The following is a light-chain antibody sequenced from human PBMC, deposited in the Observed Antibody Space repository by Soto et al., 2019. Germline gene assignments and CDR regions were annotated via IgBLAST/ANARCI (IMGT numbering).Light chain of an antibody. CDR2: YMS. CDR1: QYVGSR. V-gene: IGKV3-11*01. CDR3: HQRQSWPRT. Sequence: EIVLTQSPATLSSSPGETATLSCRASQYVGSRLAWYQHKPGQAPRLLIYYMSKRATGIPARSSGSGSGTDFTLTISSLAPDDFAIYYCHQRQSWPRTFGQGTKLDIK. J-gene: IGKJ1*01.